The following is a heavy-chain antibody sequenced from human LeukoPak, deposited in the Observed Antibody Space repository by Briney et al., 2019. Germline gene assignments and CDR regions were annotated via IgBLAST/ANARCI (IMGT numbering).Heavy chain of an antibody. D-gene: IGHD3-22*01. Sequence: PGGSLRLSCATSGFTFSTYGIHWVRQAPGKGLEWVAVISDDGSDKYYADSVKGRFTISRDNSKNTLYLQMNSLRAEDTAVYYCAKGRGGRYYYDSSGYYYFDYWGQGTLVTVSS. CDR3: AKGRGGRYYYDSSGYYYFDY. J-gene: IGHJ4*02. CDR2: ISDDGSDK. CDR1: GFTFSTYG. V-gene: IGHV3-30*18.